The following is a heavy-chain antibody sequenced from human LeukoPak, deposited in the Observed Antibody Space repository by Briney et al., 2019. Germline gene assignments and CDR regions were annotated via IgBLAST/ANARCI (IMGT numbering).Heavy chain of an antibody. CDR3: ARNLLGYSSGWQGGDYFDY. D-gene: IGHD6-19*01. CDR2: IDWDDDK. V-gene: IGHV2-70*11. J-gene: IGHJ4*02. CDR1: GFSISTSGMC. Sequence: SGPTLVNPTQTLTLTCTFSGFSISTSGMCVSWIRQPPGKALEWLARIDWDDDKYYSTSLKTRLTISKDTSKNQMVLTMTNMDPVDTATYYCARNLLGYSSGWQGGDYFDYWGQGTLVTVSS.